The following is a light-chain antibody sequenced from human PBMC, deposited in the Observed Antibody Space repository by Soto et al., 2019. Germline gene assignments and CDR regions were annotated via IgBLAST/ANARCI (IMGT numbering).Light chain of an antibody. CDR3: QQYNSLWT. V-gene: IGKV1-5*03. Sequence: DIQMTQSPSTLSASVGDRVTITCRASQSISSWLAWYQQKPGKAPKLLIYKASSLESGVPSRFSGSGSGTEFALTTSSLQPDDVATYDRQQYNSLWTFGQGTKVEIK. CDR1: QSISSW. J-gene: IGKJ1*01. CDR2: KAS.